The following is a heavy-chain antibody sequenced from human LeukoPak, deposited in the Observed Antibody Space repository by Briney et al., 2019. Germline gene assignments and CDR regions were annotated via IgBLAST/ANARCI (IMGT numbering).Heavy chain of an antibody. CDR1: GYSISMNYH. Sequence: SETLSHTCSVSGYSISMNYHWGWIRQPPGKGLEWIGTIYHSGSTYYSPSLKSRVTISIHTSKNQFSLNLSSVTAADTAVYYCATMMYGSGNYYNSDYWGQGTLVTVSS. J-gene: IGHJ4*02. D-gene: IGHD3-10*01. CDR3: ATMMYGSGNYYNSDY. CDR2: IYHSGST. V-gene: IGHV4-38-2*02.